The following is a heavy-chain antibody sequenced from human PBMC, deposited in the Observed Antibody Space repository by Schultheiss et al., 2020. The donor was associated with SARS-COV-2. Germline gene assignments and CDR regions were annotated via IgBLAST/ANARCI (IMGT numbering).Heavy chain of an antibody. Sequence: GGSLRLSCAASGFTFSSYSMNWVRQAPGKGLEWVSSISSSSSYIYYPDSVKGRFTISRDNAKNSLYLQMNSLRAEDTAVYYCARDRRYHYYDSSGYYIDYYYYYGMDVWGQGTTVTVSS. J-gene: IGHJ6*02. CDR2: ISSSSSYI. D-gene: IGHD3-22*01. V-gene: IGHV3-21*01. CDR3: ARDRRYHYYDSSGYYIDYYYYYGMDV. CDR1: GFTFSSYS.